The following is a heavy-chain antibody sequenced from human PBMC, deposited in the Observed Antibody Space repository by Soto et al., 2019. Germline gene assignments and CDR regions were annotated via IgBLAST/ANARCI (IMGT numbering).Heavy chain of an antibody. Sequence: GFPRLSCSAPGFPLFSHALSWVPPGPGQGREWVAVISYDGSNKYYADSVKGRFTISRDNSKNTLYLQMNSLRAEDTAVYYCAKVPGRGMVRGVPYYFDYWGQGTLVTVSS. CDR1: GFPLFSHA. V-gene: IGHV3-30*18. J-gene: IGHJ4*02. CDR3: AKVPGRGMVRGVPYYFDY. CDR2: ISYDGSNK. D-gene: IGHD3-10*01.